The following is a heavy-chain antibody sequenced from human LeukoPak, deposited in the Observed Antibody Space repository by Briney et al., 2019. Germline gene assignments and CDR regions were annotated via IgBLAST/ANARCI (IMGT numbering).Heavy chain of an antibody. D-gene: IGHD6-19*01. CDR1: GYTFTSYY. J-gene: IGHJ4*02. CDR3: ARSDAIAVAATNFDY. CDR2: INPSGGST. Sequence: ASVKVSCKASGYTFTSYYMHWVRQAPGQGLEWMGIINPSGGSTSYAQKLQGRVTMTTDTSTSTAYMELRSLRSDDTAVYYCARSDAIAVAATNFDYWGQGTLVTVSS. V-gene: IGHV1-46*01.